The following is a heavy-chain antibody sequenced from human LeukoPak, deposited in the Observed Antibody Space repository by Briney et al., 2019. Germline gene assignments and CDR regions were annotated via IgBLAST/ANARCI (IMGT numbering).Heavy chain of an antibody. Sequence: GGSLRLSCAVSGFTFSTYGMHWVRQAPGKGLEWVAFIRNDGSNKYYADSVRGRFTISRDNSKNTLYLQMNSQRVEDTAVYYCARVAVANTRLPYYSYMDVWGKGTTVTVSS. J-gene: IGHJ6*03. CDR3: ARVAVANTRLPYYSYMDV. V-gene: IGHV3-30*02. D-gene: IGHD6-19*01. CDR2: IRNDGSNK. CDR1: GFTFSTYG.